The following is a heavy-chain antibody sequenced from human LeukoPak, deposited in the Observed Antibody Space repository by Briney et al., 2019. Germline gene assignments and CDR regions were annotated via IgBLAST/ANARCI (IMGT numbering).Heavy chain of an antibody. CDR1: GFTFSSYW. J-gene: IGHJ3*02. Sequence: GGSLRLSCAASGFTFSSYWMSWVRQAPGKGLEWVANIKQDGSEKYYVDSVKGRSTISRDNAKNSLYLQMNSLRAEDTAVYYCARVYGGDAFDIWGQGTMVTVSS. CDR2: IKQDGSEK. D-gene: IGHD4-17*01. V-gene: IGHV3-7*01. CDR3: ARVYGGDAFDI.